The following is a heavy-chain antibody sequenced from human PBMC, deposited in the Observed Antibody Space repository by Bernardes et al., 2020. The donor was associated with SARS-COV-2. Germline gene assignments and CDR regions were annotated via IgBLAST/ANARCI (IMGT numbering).Heavy chain of an antibody. J-gene: IGHJ4*02. Sequence: SETLSLTCTVSGVSISSPYYYWSWLRQHPGKGLEWIGYINYSGSTYYNPSLKSRVVLSVDTSQNQFSLKVTSVTAADTAVYFCARVRVSYRDSFRQFDNWGQGTLVTVSS. D-gene: IGHD3-22*01. CDR1: GVSISSPYYY. V-gene: IGHV4-30-4*01. CDR2: INYSGST. CDR3: ARVRVSYRDSFRQFDN.